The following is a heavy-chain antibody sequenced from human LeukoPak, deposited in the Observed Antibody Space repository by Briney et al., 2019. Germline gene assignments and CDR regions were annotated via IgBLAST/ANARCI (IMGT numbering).Heavy chain of an antibody. CDR3: AREYGDYDLGYYFDY. Sequence: QTGGSLRLSCGASRFTFSRYAMNWVRQAPGKGLEWVSAISGSDGSTYYADSVKGRFTISRDNSKNTLYLQMNSLRPEDTAVYYCAREYGDYDLGYYFDYWGQGTLVTVSS. CDR2: ISGSDGST. D-gene: IGHD4-17*01. V-gene: IGHV3-23*01. CDR1: RFTFSRYA. J-gene: IGHJ4*02.